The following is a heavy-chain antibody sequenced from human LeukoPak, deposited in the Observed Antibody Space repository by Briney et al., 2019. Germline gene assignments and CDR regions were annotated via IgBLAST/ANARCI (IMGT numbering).Heavy chain of an antibody. J-gene: IGHJ1*01. CDR1: GYTFTSYD. Sequence: ASVKVSCKASGYTFTSYDINWVRQATGQGLEWMGWMNPNSGNTGHAQKFQGRVTMTRNTSISTAYMELSSLRSEDTAVYYCARGPELAYCGGDCYSLDFQHWGQGTLVTVSS. CDR3: ARGPELAYCGGDCYSLDFQH. V-gene: IGHV1-8*01. D-gene: IGHD2-21*02. CDR2: MNPNSGNT.